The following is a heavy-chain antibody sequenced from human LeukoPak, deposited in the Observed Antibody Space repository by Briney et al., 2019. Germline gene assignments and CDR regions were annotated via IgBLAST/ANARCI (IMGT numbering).Heavy chain of an antibody. CDR2: IIPLFGAV. Sequence: SVKVSCKASGGTFSTNGISWVRQAPGQGLEWMGGIIPLFGAVNYAQKFQGRVTMTTDESTSTAYMELRSLRSDDTAIYFCARVSGSGSYFPFDYWGQGTLVTVSS. J-gene: IGHJ4*02. V-gene: IGHV1-69*05. CDR3: ARVSGSGSYFPFDY. D-gene: IGHD1-26*01. CDR1: GGTFSTNG.